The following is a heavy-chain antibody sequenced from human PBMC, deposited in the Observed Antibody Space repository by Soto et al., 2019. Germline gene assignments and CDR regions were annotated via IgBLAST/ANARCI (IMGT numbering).Heavy chain of an antibody. V-gene: IGHV3-30*18. CDR2: ISYDGSNK. D-gene: IGHD2-21*01. Sequence: GGSLRLSCAASGFTFSSYGMHWVRQAPGKGLEWVAVISYDGSNKYYADSVKGRFTISRDNSKNTLYLQMNSLRAEDTAVYYCAKDQSDMVELAYCGGDCYPYYFDYWGQGTLVTVSS. CDR3: AKDQSDMVELAYCGGDCYPYYFDY. J-gene: IGHJ4*02. CDR1: GFTFSSYG.